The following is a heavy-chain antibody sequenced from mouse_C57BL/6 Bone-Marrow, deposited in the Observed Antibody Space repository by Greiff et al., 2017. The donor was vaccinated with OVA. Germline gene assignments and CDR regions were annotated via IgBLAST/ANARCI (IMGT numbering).Heavy chain of an antibody. J-gene: IGHJ3*01. CDR3: ARLSTVVPGFAY. D-gene: IGHD1-1*01. V-gene: IGHV1-64*01. CDR1: GYTFTSYW. CDR2: IHPNSGST. Sequence: VKLQQPGAELVKPGASVKLSCKASGYTFTSYWMHWVKQRPGQGLEWIGMIHPNSGSTNYNEKFTSKATLTVDKSSSTAYMQLSSLTSEDSAVYYCARLSTVVPGFAYWGQGTLVTVSA.